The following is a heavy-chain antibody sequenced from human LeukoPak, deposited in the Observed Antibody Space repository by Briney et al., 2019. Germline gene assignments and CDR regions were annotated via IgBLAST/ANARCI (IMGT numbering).Heavy chain of an antibody. D-gene: IGHD3-10*01. Sequence: GGSLRLSCAASGFTFSSYSMNWVRQAPGKGLEWVSSISSSSSYIYYADSVKGRFTISRDNAKNSLYLQMNSLRAEDTAVYYCARVKLLVWFDPWAREPWSPSPQ. CDR3: ARVKLLVWFDP. CDR1: GFTFSSYS. V-gene: IGHV3-21*01. CDR2: ISSSSSYI. J-gene: IGHJ5*02.